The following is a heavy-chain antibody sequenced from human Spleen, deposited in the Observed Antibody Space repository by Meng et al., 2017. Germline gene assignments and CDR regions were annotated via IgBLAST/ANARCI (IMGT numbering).Heavy chain of an antibody. V-gene: IGHV1-8*03. D-gene: IGHD3-10*01. CDR2: INPNSGNT. Sequence: ASVKVSCKASRYTFIGYYMHWVRQAPGQGLEWMGRINPNSGNTDYAQKFQGRVTITRNTSISTAYMELSSLRSEDTAVYYCARGGVEGYFDYWGQGTLVTVSS. CDR3: ARGGVEGYFDY. CDR1: RYTFIGYY. J-gene: IGHJ4*02.